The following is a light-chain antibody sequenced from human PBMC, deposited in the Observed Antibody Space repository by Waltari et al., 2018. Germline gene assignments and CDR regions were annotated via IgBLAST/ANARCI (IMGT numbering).Light chain of an antibody. CDR3: QQYGSSVLYT. CDR1: QRLTKNS. Sequence: EIVLTQSPGTLSLSPGERATLSCRTSQRLTKNSFALYRQKPGQAPRLLIYGASSRAAGSADRVSGSGSGRDFTLTISRLEPEDFAVYYCQQYGSSVLYTFGQGTKLEIK. J-gene: IGKJ2*01. CDR2: GAS. V-gene: IGKV3-20*01.